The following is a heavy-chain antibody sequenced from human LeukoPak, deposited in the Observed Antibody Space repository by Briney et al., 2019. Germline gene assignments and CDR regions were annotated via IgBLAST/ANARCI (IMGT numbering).Heavy chain of an antibody. J-gene: IGHJ6*02. CDR3: AREGVQPYYYYYGMDV. D-gene: IGHD1-1*01. Sequence: GGSLRLSCAASGFTVSRKYMSWVRQAPGKGLEWVSVIYSGGDTYYADSVKGRFTISRDNTKNTLYLQMNSLRAEDTAIYYCAREGVQPYYYYYGMDVWGQGTTVTVSS. V-gene: IGHV3-53*01. CDR1: GFTVSRKY. CDR2: IYSGGDT.